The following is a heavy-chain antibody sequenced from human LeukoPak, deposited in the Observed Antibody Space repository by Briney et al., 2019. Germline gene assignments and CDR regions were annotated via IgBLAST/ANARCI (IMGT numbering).Heavy chain of an antibody. Sequence: GGSLRLSCAASGFTFSRYGMHWVRQAPGKGLEWVAVISYDGSNKYYADSVKGRFTISRDNSKNTLYLQMNSLRAEDTAVYYCAKFPGYSSGWYYFDYWGQGTLVTVSS. D-gene: IGHD6-19*01. V-gene: IGHV3-30*18. CDR1: GFTFSRYG. CDR3: AKFPGYSSGWYYFDY. J-gene: IGHJ4*02. CDR2: ISYDGSNK.